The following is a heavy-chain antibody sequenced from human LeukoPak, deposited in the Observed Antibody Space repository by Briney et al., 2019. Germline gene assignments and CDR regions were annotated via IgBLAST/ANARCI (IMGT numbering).Heavy chain of an antibody. D-gene: IGHD2-15*01. CDR3: ARGPQFCSGGSCYGYYFDY. CDR2: ISSSGSYI. CDR1: GFTFSSYS. Sequence: GGSLRLSCAASGFTFSSYSMNWVRQPPGKGLEWVSSISSSGSYIYYADSVKGRFSISRDSAKNSLYLQMDSLRAEDTAVYYCARGPQFCSGGSCYGYYFDYWGQGTLVTVSS. J-gene: IGHJ4*02. V-gene: IGHV3-21*01.